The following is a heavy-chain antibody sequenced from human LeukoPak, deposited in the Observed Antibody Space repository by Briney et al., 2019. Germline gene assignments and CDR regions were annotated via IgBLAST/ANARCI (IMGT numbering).Heavy chain of an antibody. V-gene: IGHV3-7*01. CDR1: GFTFSSYW. D-gene: IGHD2-8*01. CDR2: IKQDGSEK. CDR3: ARDTSVGDIVLMAYYYYVMDV. Sequence: PGGSLRLSCAASGFTFSSYWMSWVRQAPGKGLEWVANIKQDGSEKYYVDSVKGRFTISRDNAKNSLYLQMNSLRAEDTAVYYCARDTSVGDIVLMAYYYYVMDVWGQGTTVTVSS. J-gene: IGHJ6*02.